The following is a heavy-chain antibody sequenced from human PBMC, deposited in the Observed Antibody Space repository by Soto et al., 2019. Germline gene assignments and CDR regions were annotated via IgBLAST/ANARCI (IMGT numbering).Heavy chain of an antibody. CDR3: AREGAYNDFWSGYWAY. D-gene: IGHD3-3*01. CDR2: INRDGSSI. J-gene: IGHJ4*02. CDR1: GFTFSSYW. V-gene: IGHV3-74*01. Sequence: EVQLVESGGGLVQPGGSLRLSCAASGFTFSSYWMHWVRQAPGKGLVWVSRINRDGSSISYADSVKGRFTISRDNAKNTLYLQMISLRAEDKDVYYCAREGAYNDFWSGYWAYWGQGTLVTVSS.